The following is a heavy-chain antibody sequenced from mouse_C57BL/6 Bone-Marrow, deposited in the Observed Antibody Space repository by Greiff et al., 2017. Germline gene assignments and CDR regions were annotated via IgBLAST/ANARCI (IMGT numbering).Heavy chain of an antibody. CDR1: GYTFTSYW. Sequence: QVQLQQPGTELVKPGASVKLSCKASGYTFTSYWMHWVKQRPGQGLEWIGNINPSNGGTNYNEKFKSKATLTVDKSSSTAYMQLSSLTSEDSAVYYCARGGIYYDYDDWYFDVWGTGTTVTVSS. D-gene: IGHD2-4*01. V-gene: IGHV1-53*01. CDR2: INPSNGGT. CDR3: ARGGIYYDYDDWYFDV. J-gene: IGHJ1*03.